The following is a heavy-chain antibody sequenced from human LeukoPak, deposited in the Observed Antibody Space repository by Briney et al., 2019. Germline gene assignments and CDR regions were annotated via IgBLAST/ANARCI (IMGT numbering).Heavy chain of an antibody. V-gene: IGHV3-33*06. CDR2: IWSVGGAE. D-gene: IGHD2-21*01. J-gene: IGHJ4*02. CDR3: AKDFRIGYSAHFDY. CDR1: GFPFSSYG. Sequence: GRSLRLSCVASGFPFSSYGMHWVRQAPGKGLEWVAVIWSVGGAEYYADSVKGRFTISRDNSKNMLFLQMDSLRGEDTAVYYCAKDFRIGYSAHFDYWGQGALVTVSS.